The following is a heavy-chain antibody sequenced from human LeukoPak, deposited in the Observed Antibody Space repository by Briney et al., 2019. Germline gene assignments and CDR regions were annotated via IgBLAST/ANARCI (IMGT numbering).Heavy chain of an antibody. CDR2: IKSKVDGGTA. J-gene: IGHJ4*02. V-gene: IGHV3-15*01. CDR3: STDTRPGGY. Sequence: RGSLRLSCAASGFTFSNAWLSWVRQAHGKVLEWICRIKSKVDGGTADFAAPVKDRFIISRDDSKKTLYLQMNSLKIEDTAMYYCSTDTRPGGYWGQRTLVTVSS. D-gene: IGHD1-14*01. CDR1: GFTFSNAW.